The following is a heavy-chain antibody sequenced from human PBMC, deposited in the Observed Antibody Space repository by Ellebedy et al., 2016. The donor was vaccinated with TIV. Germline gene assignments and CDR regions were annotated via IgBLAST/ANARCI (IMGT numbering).Heavy chain of an antibody. CDR1: GFTLSSYW. V-gene: IGHV3-74*01. Sequence: PGGSLRLSCEASGFTLSSYWMHWVCQAPGEGLVWVSRSSSDGSRTYADSVKGRFTMSRDNAKTTLYLQMNSLRAEDTAVYYCARVEVGRSGPSYGMDVWGQGTSVTVSS. CDR3: ARVEVGRSGPSYGMDV. D-gene: IGHD6-19*01. J-gene: IGHJ6*02. CDR2: SSSDGSRT.